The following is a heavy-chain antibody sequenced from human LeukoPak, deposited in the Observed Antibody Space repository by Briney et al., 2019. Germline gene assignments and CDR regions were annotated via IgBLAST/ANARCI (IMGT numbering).Heavy chain of an antibody. CDR1: GFSFTNHA. D-gene: IGHD6-19*01. CDR3: ARDRYRSGCMDV. Sequence: GGSLRLSCAASGFSFTNHAMSWVRQAPGKGLEWVSFMYADGSTDYADSVKGRFTISRDNSKNTLYLQMNTLRVEDTAIYYCARDRYRSGCMDVWGQGTTVTVS. V-gene: IGHV3-23*03. CDR2: MYADGST. J-gene: IGHJ6*02.